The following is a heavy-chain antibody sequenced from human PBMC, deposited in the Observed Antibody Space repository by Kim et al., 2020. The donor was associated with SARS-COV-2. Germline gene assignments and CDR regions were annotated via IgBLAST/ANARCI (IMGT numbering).Heavy chain of an antibody. CDR2: IKQDGTQQ. D-gene: IGHD3-9*01. CDR1: GFTFGSYW. V-gene: IGHV3-7*03. J-gene: IGHJ1*01. CDR3: ARTLTGTTESFEY. Sequence: GGSLRLSCAASGFTFGSYWMTWVRQAPGKGLEWVANIKQDGTQQYYVDSVRGRFTVSRDGANMYLQMNSLRAEDTAVYYCARTLTGTTESFEYWGRGTLVPVSS.